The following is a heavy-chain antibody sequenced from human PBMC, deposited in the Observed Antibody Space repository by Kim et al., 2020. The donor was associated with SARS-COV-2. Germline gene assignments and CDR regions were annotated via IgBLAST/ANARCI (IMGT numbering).Heavy chain of an antibody. V-gene: IGHV4-34*01. Sequence: SETLSLTCAVYGGSFSGYYWSWIRQPPGKGLEWIGEINHSGSTNYNPSLKSRVTISVDTSKNQFSLKLSSVTAADTAVYYCAATDIVVVPAAIHWFDPWGQGTLVTVSS. D-gene: IGHD2-2*01. CDR3: AATDIVVVPAAIHWFDP. CDR2: INHSGST. CDR1: GGSFSGYY. J-gene: IGHJ5*02.